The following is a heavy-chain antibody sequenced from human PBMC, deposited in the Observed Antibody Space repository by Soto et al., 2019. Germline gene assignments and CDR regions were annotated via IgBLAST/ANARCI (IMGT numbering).Heavy chain of an antibody. D-gene: IGHD3-9*01. Sequence: PPETLFLTCAVSGGSISSSKWWSWVRQPPGQGLEWIGEIYHSGSTNYNPSLKSRVTISVDKSKNQFSLKLSSVTAADTAVYYCARVSKPPYYDILTGPDPSGMDVWGQGTTVTVSS. J-gene: IGHJ6*02. CDR2: IYHSGST. V-gene: IGHV4-4*03. CDR3: ARVSKPPYYDILTGPDPSGMDV. CDR1: GGSISSSKW.